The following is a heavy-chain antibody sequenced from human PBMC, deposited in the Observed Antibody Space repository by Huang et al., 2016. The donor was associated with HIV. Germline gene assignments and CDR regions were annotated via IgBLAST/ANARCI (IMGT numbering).Heavy chain of an antibody. Sequence: QLQLQESGPGLVKPSETLSLTCTVSGGPISNSRHYWGWIRQPPWKGLEWIGSIDYSGATHHNPSLKSRVTMSVDASKSQISLNLISVTAADTALYYCVGYCTGGTCFEAFDIWGQGTRVTVSS. CDR1: GGPISNSRHY. D-gene: IGHD2-8*02. CDR3: VGYCTGGTCFEAFDI. CDR2: IDYSGAT. V-gene: IGHV4-39*01. J-gene: IGHJ3*02.